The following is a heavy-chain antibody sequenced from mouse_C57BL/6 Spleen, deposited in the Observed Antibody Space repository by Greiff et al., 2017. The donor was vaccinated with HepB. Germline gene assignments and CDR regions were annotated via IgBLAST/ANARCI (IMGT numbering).Heavy chain of an antibody. V-gene: IGHV5-17*01. CDR2: ISSGSSTI. Sequence: EVQRVESGGGLVKPGGSLKLSCAASGFTFSDYGMHWVRQAPEKGLEWVAYISSGSSTIYYADTVKGRFTISRDNAKNTLFLQMTSLRSEDTAMYYCARGGTDYYAMDYWGQRTSVTVSS. J-gene: IGHJ4*01. CDR1: GFTFSDYG. CDR3: ARGGTDYYAMDY. D-gene: IGHD2-14*01.